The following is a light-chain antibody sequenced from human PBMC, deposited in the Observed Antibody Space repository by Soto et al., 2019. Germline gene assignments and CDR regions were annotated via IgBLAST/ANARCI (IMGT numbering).Light chain of an antibody. V-gene: IGKV3-15*01. CDR3: QQYNNWST. CDR2: GAS. CDR1: QSVRSN. Sequence: EIVMTQSPASLSVSPGERATLSCRASQSVRSNLAWYQQKPGQAPRLLISGASTRAPGIPVRFSGSGSGTEFTLTISSLQSEDFAVYYCQQYNNWSTFGQGTRLEIK. J-gene: IGKJ5*01.